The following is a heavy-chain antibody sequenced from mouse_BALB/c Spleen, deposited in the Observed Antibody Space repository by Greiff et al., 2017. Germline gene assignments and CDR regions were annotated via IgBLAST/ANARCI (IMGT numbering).Heavy chain of an antibody. J-gene: IGHJ3*01. Sequence: EVMLVESGGGLVQPGGSLRLSCATSGFTFTDYYMSWVRQPPGKALEWLGFISNKANGYTTEYSASVKGRFTISRDNSQSILYLQMSTLRAEDSATYYCARVSIYYDYDWFAYWGQGTLVTVSA. V-gene: IGHV7-3*02. CDR1: GFTFTDYY. D-gene: IGHD2-4*01. CDR2: ISNKANGYTT. CDR3: ARVSIYYDYDWFAY.